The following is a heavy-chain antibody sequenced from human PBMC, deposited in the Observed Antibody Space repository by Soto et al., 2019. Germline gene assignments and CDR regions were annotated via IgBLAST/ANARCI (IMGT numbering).Heavy chain of an antibody. CDR1: GFTVSSNY. V-gene: IGHV3-66*01. CDR2: IYSGGST. J-gene: IGHJ5*02. CDR3: ARGVPGFGEDDNWFDP. Sequence: PGGSLRLSCAASGFTVSSNYMSWVRQAPGKGLEWVSVIYSGGSTYYADSVKGRFTISRDNSKNTLYLQMNSLRAEDTAVYYCARGVPGFGEDDNWFDPWGQGTLVTVS. D-gene: IGHD3-10*01.